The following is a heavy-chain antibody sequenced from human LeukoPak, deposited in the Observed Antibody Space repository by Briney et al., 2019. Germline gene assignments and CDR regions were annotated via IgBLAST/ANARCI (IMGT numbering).Heavy chain of an antibody. J-gene: IGHJ6*04. CDR3: AELGITMIGGV. Sequence: PGGSLRLSCAASGFTFSSYGMNWVRQAPGKGLEWVSAISPSGDSTAYADSVKGRFTISRDNAKNSLYLQMNSLRAEDTAVYYCAELGITMIGGVWGKGTTVTISS. CDR2: ISPSGDST. V-gene: IGHV3-23*01. CDR1: GFTFSSYG. D-gene: IGHD3-10*02.